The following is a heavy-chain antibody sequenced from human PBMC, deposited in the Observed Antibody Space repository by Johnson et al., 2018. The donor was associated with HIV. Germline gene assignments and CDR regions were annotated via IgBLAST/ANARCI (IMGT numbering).Heavy chain of an antibody. Sequence: VQLVESGGGLIQPGRSLRLSCAASGFTFDDYAMHWVRQAPGKGLEWVSGISWNSGRLDYADSVKGRFTISRDNAKNSLYLQMNSLRAEDTALYYCAKDKWNGYHHALDLWGQGTMVTVSS. J-gene: IGHJ3*01. CDR3: AKDKWNGYHHALDL. D-gene: IGHD5-24*01. V-gene: IGHV3-9*01. CDR1: GFTFDDYA. CDR2: ISWNSGRL.